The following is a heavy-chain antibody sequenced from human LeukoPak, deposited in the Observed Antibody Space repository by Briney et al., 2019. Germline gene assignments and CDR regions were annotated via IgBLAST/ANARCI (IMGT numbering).Heavy chain of an antibody. CDR2: IYYSGST. CDR3: ARGRSSYYDILTGSFDY. J-gene: IGHJ4*02. CDR1: GESISSYY. Sequence: SETLSLTCTVSGESISSYYWSWIRQPPGKGLEWIGYIYYSGSTNYNPSLKSRVTISVDTSRNQFSLKLSSVTAADTAVYYCARGRSSYYDILTGSFDYWGQGTLVTVSS. V-gene: IGHV4-59*01. D-gene: IGHD3-9*01.